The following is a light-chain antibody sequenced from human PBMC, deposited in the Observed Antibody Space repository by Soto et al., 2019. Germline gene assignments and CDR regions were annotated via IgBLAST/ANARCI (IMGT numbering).Light chain of an antibody. V-gene: IGKV3-15*01. CDR3: HQRSSWPRT. Sequence: EVVMTQSPASLSVSPGERATLSCRASQNIRNNLAWYQQKPGQSPRLLISGASTREAGIPGRFSGSGSGTEFTLIISSLQSEDFAVYYCHQRSSWPRTFGQGTRLEMK. CDR1: QNIRNN. J-gene: IGKJ2*01. CDR2: GAS.